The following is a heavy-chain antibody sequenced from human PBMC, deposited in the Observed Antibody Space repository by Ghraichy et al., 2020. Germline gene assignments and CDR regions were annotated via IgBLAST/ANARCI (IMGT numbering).Heavy chain of an antibody. J-gene: IGHJ3*02. CDR3: ARHGRGGVAGHAGDAFDI. V-gene: IGHV4-4*09. Sequence: SETLSLTCTVSGGSISSYYWSWIRQPPGKGLEWIGYIYTSGSTNYNPSLKSRVTISVDTSKNQFSLKLSSVTAADTAVYYCARHGRGGVAGHAGDAFDIWGQGTMVTVSS. CDR1: GGSISSYY. CDR2: IYTSGST. D-gene: IGHD6-19*01.